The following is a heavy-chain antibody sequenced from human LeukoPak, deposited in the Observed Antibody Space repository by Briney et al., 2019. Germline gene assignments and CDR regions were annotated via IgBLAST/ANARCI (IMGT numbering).Heavy chain of an antibody. V-gene: IGHV4-39*01. D-gene: IGHD5-24*01. Sequence: SETLSLTCTVSGGSISSGGYYWSWIRQHPGKGLEWIGSIYYSGNTYYNPSLKSRVTISVDTSKNQFSLKLSSVTAADTAVYYCARRDGGYNWFDPWGQGTLVTVSS. CDR2: IYYSGNT. CDR3: ARRDGGYNWFDP. CDR1: GGSISSGGYY. J-gene: IGHJ5*02.